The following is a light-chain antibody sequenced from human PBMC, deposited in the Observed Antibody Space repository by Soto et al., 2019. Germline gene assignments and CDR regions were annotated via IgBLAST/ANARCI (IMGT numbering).Light chain of an antibody. V-gene: IGLV2-23*01. Sequence: QSALTQPASVSASPGQSITISCTGTSSDVGKYNLVSWYQQHPGKAPKLMIYEDIERPSGVSNRFSGSKSGNTASLTISGLPTEDEADYYCCSYAGGTAVVFGGGTKLTVL. CDR3: CSYAGGTAVV. CDR2: EDI. CDR1: SSDVGKYNL. J-gene: IGLJ2*01.